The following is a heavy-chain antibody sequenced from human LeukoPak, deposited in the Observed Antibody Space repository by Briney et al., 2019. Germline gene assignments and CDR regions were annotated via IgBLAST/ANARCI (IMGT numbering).Heavy chain of an antibody. Sequence: GGSLRLPCAASGFTFSSYAMSWVRQAPGKGLEWVAVISYDGSNKYYADSVKGRFTISRDNSKNTLYLQMNSLRAEDTAVYYCAKMIASSSSWFPDYYYGMDVWGQGTTVTVSS. CDR1: GFTFSSYA. CDR3: AKMIASSSSWFPDYYYGMDV. V-gene: IGHV3-30*18. D-gene: IGHD6-13*01. CDR2: ISYDGSNK. J-gene: IGHJ6*02.